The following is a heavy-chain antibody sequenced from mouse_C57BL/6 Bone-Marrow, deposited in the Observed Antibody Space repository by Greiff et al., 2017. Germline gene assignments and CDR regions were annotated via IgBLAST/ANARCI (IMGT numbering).Heavy chain of an antibody. CDR1: GYTFTSYW. CDR3: ARRGPFAY. CDR2: IDPADSYA. Sequence: QVQLQQSGAELVRPGTSVKLSCTASGYTFTSYWMHWVKQRPGQGLEWIGVIDPADSYANYTQKFKGKATFTVYTSSSTAYMQLSRLTSEDSAVYYCARRGPFAYWGQGTLVTVSA. V-gene: IGHV1-59*01. J-gene: IGHJ3*01.